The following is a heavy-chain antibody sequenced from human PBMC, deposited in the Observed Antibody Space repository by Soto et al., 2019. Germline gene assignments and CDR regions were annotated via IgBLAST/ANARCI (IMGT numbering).Heavy chain of an antibody. J-gene: IGHJ4*02. CDR2: IYWNDDK. CDR1: GFSLSTSGVG. Sequence: SGPTLVNPTQTLTLTCTFSGFSLSTSGVGVGWIRQPPGKALEWLALIYWNDDKRYSPSLKSRLTSTKDTSKNQVVLTMTNMDPVDTATYYCAHSLNLDDVIPAIAAAGPYYFDYWGQGTLVTVSS. D-gene: IGHD6-13*01. CDR3: AHSLNLDDVIPAIAAAGPYYFDY. V-gene: IGHV2-5*01.